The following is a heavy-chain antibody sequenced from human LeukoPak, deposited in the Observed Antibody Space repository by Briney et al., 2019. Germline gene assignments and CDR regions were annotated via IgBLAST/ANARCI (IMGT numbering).Heavy chain of an antibody. D-gene: IGHD2-2*01. J-gene: IGHJ3*02. Sequence: SETLSLTCTVSGDSVSSGRNYWSWIRQPAGKEPEWIGRIYTSGITSYNPSLKSRVTISRDTSTNQFSLKLSSVTAADTAVYYCASWDIVVVRNAFDIWGQGTMVTVSS. CDR2: IYTSGIT. CDR3: ASWDIVVVRNAFDI. V-gene: IGHV4-61*02. CDR1: GDSVSSGRNY.